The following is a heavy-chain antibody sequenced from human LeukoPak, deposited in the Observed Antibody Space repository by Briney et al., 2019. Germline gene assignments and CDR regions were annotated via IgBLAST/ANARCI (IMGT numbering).Heavy chain of an antibody. V-gene: IGHV4-59*01. CDR1: GASISSDY. CDR3: ARYSRKGDYILDY. CDR2: IHYSGDS. D-gene: IGHD4-17*01. Sequence: PSETLSLTCSVSGASISSDYWSWIRQPPGKGLEWMGYIHYSGDSNYNPSLKGRVTMSVDTSNNQFSLKLTSVTTADTAVYYCARYSRKGDYILDYWGQGTLVTVSS. J-gene: IGHJ4*02.